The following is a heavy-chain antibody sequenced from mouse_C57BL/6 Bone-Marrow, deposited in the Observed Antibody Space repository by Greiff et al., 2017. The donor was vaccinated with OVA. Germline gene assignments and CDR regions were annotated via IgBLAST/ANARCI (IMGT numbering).Heavy chain of an antibody. CDR1: GYSFTGYY. J-gene: IGHJ1*03. CDR2: INPSTGGT. Sequence: EVQLQQSGPELVKPGASVQISCKASGYSFTGYYLNWVKQSPETSLEWIGEINPSTGGTTYNQKFKAKATLTVDKSSSTAYMQLKSLTSEDSAVYYCARDYGRVWGTGTTVTVSS. D-gene: IGHD1-1*01. CDR3: ARDYGRV. V-gene: IGHV1-42*01.